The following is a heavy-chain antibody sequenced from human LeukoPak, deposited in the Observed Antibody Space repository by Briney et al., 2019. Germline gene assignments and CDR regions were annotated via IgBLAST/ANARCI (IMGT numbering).Heavy chain of an antibody. CDR3: ASRMVRGFGHYMDV. J-gene: IGHJ6*03. D-gene: IGHD3-10*01. CDR1: GGSISSSSYY. CDR2: IYYSGST. V-gene: IGHV4-61*05. Sequence: SETLSLTCTVSGGSISSSSYYWGWIRQPPGKGLEWIGYIYYSGSTNYNPSLKSRVTISVDTSKNQFSLKLSSVTAADTAVYYCASRMVRGFGHYMDVWGKGTTVTISS.